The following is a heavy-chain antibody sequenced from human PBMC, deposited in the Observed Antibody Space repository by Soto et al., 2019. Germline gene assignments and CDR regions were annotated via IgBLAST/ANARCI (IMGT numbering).Heavy chain of an antibody. J-gene: IGHJ6*03. Sequence: VSVKVSCKASGYAFTIYGISWVRQAPGQGLEWMGWISAYNGNTNYAQKLQGRVTMTTDTSTSTAYMELRRLRSDDTAVYYCASRNPYYMDVWGKGTTVTVSS. CDR2: ISAYNGNT. CDR3: ASRNPYYMDV. CDR1: GYAFTIYG. V-gene: IGHV1-18*01.